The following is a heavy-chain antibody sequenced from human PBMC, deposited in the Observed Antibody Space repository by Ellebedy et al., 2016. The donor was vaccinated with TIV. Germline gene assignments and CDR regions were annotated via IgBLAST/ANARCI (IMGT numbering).Heavy chain of an antibody. CDR1: GFTFSTYG. Sequence: GESLKISCAASGFTFSTYGMHWVRQAPGKGLEWVAVIWYDGSNKYYADSVKGRFTISRDNSKNTLYLQMNSLRAEDTAVYYCAKDHSMIVVVITPDYWGQGTLVTVSS. J-gene: IGHJ4*02. CDR3: AKDHSMIVVVITPDY. CDR2: IWYDGSNK. V-gene: IGHV3-33*06. D-gene: IGHD3-22*01.